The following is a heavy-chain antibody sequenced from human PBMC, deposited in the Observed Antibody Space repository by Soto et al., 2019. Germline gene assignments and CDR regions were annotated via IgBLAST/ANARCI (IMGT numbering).Heavy chain of an antibody. D-gene: IGHD4-17*01. J-gene: IGHJ2*01. CDR1: GFTFSNYG. CDR2: ISYDEDNI. CDR3: ARSGTTVTTFWYFDL. Sequence: QVQLVESGGGVVQPGKSLRLACVASGFTFSNYGMHWVRQAPGEGLEWVAVISYDEDNIYYADSVKGRFTISRDNSKNTLYLQMNSLIPEDTAVYFCARSGTTVTTFWYFDLWGRGTLVTVS. V-gene: IGHV3-30*03.